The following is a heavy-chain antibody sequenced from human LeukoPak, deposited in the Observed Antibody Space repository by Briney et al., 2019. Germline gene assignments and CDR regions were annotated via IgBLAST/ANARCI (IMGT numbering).Heavy chain of an antibody. D-gene: IGHD5-18*01. V-gene: IGHV4-31*03. CDR1: GGSISSGGYY. Sequence: PSETLSLTCTVSGGSISSGGYYWSWIRQHPGKGLEWIGCIYYSGSTYYNPSLKSRVTISVDTSKNQFSLKLSSVTAADTAVYYCARAKYSYGYWYFDYWGQGTLVTVSS. CDR2: IYYSGST. CDR3: ARAKYSYGYWYFDY. J-gene: IGHJ4*02.